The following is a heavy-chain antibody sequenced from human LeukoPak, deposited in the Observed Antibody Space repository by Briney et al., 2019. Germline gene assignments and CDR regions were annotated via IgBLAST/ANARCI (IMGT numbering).Heavy chain of an antibody. Sequence: GGSLRLSCAASGFIFSSYAMSWVRQAPGKTLEWVSLINWHGTTYYTDSVKGRFTISRDNSKNSLYLQMDTLTSEDTAFYYCVKDLSYESSGSVFDHWGQGTLVTVSS. D-gene: IGHD3-22*01. CDR1: GFIFSSYA. J-gene: IGHJ4*02. CDR3: VKDLSYESSGSVFDH. CDR2: INWHGTT. V-gene: IGHV3-43*01.